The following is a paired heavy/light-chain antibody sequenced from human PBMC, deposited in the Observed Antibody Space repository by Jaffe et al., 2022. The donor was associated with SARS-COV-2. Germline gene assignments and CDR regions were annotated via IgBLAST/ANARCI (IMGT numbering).Heavy chain of an antibody. CDR1: GYTFTGYY. V-gene: IGHV1-2*04. Sequence: QVQLVQSGAEVKKPGASVKVSCKASGYTFTGYYIHWVRQAPGQGLEWMGWINPNSGGTNYAQKFQGWVTMTGDTSISTAYMEVSRLRSDDTAVYYCARSGTYKNYFYYGMDVWGQGTTVTVSS. J-gene: IGHJ6*02. CDR3: ARSGTYKNYFYYGMDV. CDR2: INPNSGGT. D-gene: IGHD1-26*01.
Light chain of an antibody. CDR2: AAS. J-gene: IGKJ1*01. V-gene: IGKV1-39*01. Sequence: DIQMTQSPSSLSAAVGDRVTITCRASQNISSYLNWYQQKPGKAPQLLIHAASSLQSGVPSRFSGSGSGTQFTLTISSLQPEDFATFYCQQSDSMPVTFGQGTKVEMK. CDR3: QQSDSMPVT. CDR1: QNISSY.